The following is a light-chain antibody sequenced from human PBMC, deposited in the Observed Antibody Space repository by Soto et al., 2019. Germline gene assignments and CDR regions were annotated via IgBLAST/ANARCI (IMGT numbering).Light chain of an antibody. J-gene: IGLJ1*01. CDR1: SSDVGLYDY. CDR2: AVS. CDR3: SSYTSDSSYV. V-gene: IGLV2-14*01. Sequence: QSVLTQPASVSGSPGQSITISCTGTSSDVGLYDYVSWYQQHPGKAPQLMTYAVSNRPSGVSNRFSASKSGNTASLFISGLQAEDEADYYCSSYTSDSSYVFGSGTKVTVL.